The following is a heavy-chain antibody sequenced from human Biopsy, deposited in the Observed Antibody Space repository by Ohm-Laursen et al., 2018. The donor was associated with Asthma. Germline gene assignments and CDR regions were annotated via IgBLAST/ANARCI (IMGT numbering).Heavy chain of an antibody. CDR2: IYSGGTS. CDR3: ARGDSSNWSHYYFDY. Sequence: LRLSCAVSGFAVSRDHMFWVRQAPGKGLEWVSVIYSGGTSHTADSVRGRFTISRDYSKNTLYLQMHSLRAEDTAVYYCARGDSSNWSHYYFDYWGQGTLVTVSS. V-gene: IGHV3-53*01. D-gene: IGHD3-22*01. CDR1: GFAVSRDH. J-gene: IGHJ4*02.